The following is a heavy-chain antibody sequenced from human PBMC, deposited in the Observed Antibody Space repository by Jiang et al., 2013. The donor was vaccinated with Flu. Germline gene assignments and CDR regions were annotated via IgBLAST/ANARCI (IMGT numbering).Heavy chain of an antibody. J-gene: IGHJ4*02. D-gene: IGHD3-9*01. Sequence: GPGLVKPSQTLSLTCAVSGGSISSGGYSWSWIRQPPGKGLEWIGYIYYSGSTYYNPSLKSRVTISVDTSKNQFSLKLSSVTAADTAVYYCARAAGRTYYDILTGYNPYFDYWGQGTLVTVSS. CDR2: IYYSGST. CDR3: ARAAGRTYYDILTGYNPYFDY. V-gene: IGHV4-30-4*07. CDR1: GGSISSGGYS.